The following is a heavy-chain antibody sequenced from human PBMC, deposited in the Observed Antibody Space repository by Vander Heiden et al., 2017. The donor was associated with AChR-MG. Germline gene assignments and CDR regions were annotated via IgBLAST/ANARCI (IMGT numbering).Heavy chain of an antibody. Sequence: EVQLVQSGGGLFQPGGSLRRSCAASGFTFSAYSMDRVRQAAGKGLEWVGRIRNKANSQTTEYAASVKGRFTISRDDSKSSLYLQMNSLKTEDTAVYYCARGNRAFDIWGQGTVVTVSS. V-gene: IGHV3-72*01. J-gene: IGHJ3*02. CDR1: GFTFSAYS. CDR3: ARGNRAFDI. CDR2: IRNKANSQTT.